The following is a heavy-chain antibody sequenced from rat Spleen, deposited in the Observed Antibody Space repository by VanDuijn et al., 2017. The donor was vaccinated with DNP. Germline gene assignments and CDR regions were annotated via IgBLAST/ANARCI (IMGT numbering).Heavy chain of an antibody. CDR2: ITYDGRNP. V-gene: IGHV5-7*01. Sequence: EVQLVESGGGLVQPGRSLIISCTASGFTFSDHNMAWVRQAPKKGLEWVATITYDGRNPYYRDSVKGRFIISRNNARSTLYLQMDSLRSDDTATYYCAGRPPPTRGPFDYWGQGIMVTVSS. CDR1: GFTFSDHN. D-gene: IGHD1-4*01. J-gene: IGHJ2*01. CDR3: AGRPPPTRGPFDY.